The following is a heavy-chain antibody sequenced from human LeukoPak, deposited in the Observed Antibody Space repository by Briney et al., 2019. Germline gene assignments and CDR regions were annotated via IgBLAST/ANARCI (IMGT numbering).Heavy chain of an antibody. V-gene: IGHV5-51*01. CDR1: GCSFTSYW. CDR3: ARRPLGAGLKYYFDY. Sequence: GKSLKISCKGSGCSFTSYWIGWVRQMPGKGLEWMGIIYPGDSDTRYSPSFQGQVTISADKSISTAYLQRSSLKASDTAMYYCARRPLGAGLKYYFDYWGQGTLVTVSS. D-gene: IGHD3-16*01. CDR2: IYPGDSDT. J-gene: IGHJ4*02.